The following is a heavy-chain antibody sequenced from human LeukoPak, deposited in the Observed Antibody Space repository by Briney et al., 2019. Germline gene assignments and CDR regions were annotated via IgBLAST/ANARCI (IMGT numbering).Heavy chain of an antibody. CDR2: IYYSGAT. J-gene: IGHJ5*02. CDR3: ARSSDSYFGP. V-gene: IGHV4-59*01. CDR1: GGSISGYY. Sequence: SETLSLTCTVSGGSISGYYWSWIRQPPGKGLEWIGEIYYSGATKYNPSLKSRVTISVDTSKNQFSLRLSSMATADTAVYYCARSSDSYFGPWGQGTLVTVSS. D-gene: IGHD1-26*01.